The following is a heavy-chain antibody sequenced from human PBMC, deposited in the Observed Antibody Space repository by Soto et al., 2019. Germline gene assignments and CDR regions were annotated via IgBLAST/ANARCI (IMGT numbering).Heavy chain of an antibody. CDR1: GFTFSSYG. CDR3: ANVYYDFWSGYYDYGMDV. Sequence: QVQLVESGGGVVQPGRSLRLSCAASGFTFSSYGMHWVRQAPGKGLEWVAVISYDGSNKYYADSVKGRFTISRDNSKNTLYLQMNSLRAEDTAVYYCANVYYDFWSGYYDYGMDVWGQGTTVTVSS. J-gene: IGHJ6*02. V-gene: IGHV3-30*18. D-gene: IGHD3-3*01. CDR2: ISYDGSNK.